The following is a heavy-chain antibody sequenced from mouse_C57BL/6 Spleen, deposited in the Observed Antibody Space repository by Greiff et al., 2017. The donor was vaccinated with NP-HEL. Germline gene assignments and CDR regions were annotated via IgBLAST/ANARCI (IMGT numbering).Heavy chain of an antibody. Sequence: VKLQQPGAELVMPGASVKLSCKASGYTFTSYWMHWVKQRPGQGLEWIGEIDPSDSYTNYNQKFKGKSTLTVDNSSSTAYMQLSSLTSEVSAVYYCARQGAQATSFDYWGQGTTLTVSS. CDR2: IDPSDSYT. V-gene: IGHV1-69*01. J-gene: IGHJ2*01. CDR3: ARQGAQATSFDY. D-gene: IGHD3-2*02. CDR1: GYTFTSYW.